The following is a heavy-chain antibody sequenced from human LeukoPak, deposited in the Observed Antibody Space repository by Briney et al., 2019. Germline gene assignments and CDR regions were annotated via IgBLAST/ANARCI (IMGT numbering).Heavy chain of an antibody. D-gene: IGHD3-22*01. V-gene: IGHV4-34*01. CDR2: INHSGST. Sequence: SETLSLTCTVSGGSISDYYWSWIRQPPGKGLEWIGEINHSGSTNYNPSLKSRVTISVDTSKNQFSLKLSSVTAADTAVYYCARYYYDSSGHRYFQHWGQGTLVTVSS. J-gene: IGHJ1*01. CDR3: ARYYYDSSGHRYFQH. CDR1: GGSISDYY.